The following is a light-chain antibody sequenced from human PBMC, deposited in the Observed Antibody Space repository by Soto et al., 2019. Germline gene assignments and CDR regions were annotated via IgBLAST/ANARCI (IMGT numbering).Light chain of an antibody. CDR2: GAS. V-gene: IGKV3-20*01. J-gene: IGKJ3*01. CDR3: HQYGRSPIYA. Sequence: EILLTQSPDTLSLSPGATAILSCRASQTVTSNYLAWFQQKPGQAPRLLIYGASSRATGIPDRFSGSGSGTDFSLTISRLEPADFAVYYCHQYGRSPIYAFGPGTKVDVK. CDR1: QTVTSNY.